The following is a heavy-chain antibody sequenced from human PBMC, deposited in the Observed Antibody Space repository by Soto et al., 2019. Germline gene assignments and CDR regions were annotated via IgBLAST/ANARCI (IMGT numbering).Heavy chain of an antibody. V-gene: IGHV5-51*01. CDR1: GYSFISYW. CDR2: IYPGDSDT. D-gene: IGHD2-8*02. CDR3: ARXFHDHTGGGNYYYGLDV. Sequence: GESLKISCQGSGYSFISYWIAWVRQMPGKGLEWMGMIYPGDSDTRYSPSFQGQVTISADRSIATAYLQWNSLKASDSAIYYCARXFHDHTGGGNYYYGLDVWGQGTTVTVSS. J-gene: IGHJ6*02.